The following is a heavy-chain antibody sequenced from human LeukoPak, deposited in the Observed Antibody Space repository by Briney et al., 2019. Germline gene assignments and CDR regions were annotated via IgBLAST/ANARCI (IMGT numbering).Heavy chain of an antibody. D-gene: IGHD2-15*01. J-gene: IGHJ6*02. Sequence: GGSLRLSCAASGFTVSSNYMSWVRQAPGKGLEWVSVIYSGGSTYYADSVKGRFIISRDNSKSTLYLQMNSLRAEDTAVYYCARDPSLPYCSGGSCYSHYYYYGMDVWGQGTTVTVSS. CDR3: ARDPSLPYCSGGSCYSHYYYYGMDV. CDR1: GFTVSSNY. V-gene: IGHV3-53*01. CDR2: IYSGGST.